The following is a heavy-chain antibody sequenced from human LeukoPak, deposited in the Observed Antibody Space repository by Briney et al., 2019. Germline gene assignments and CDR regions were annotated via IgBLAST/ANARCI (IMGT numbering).Heavy chain of an antibody. CDR1: GGTFSSYA. Sequence: SVKVSCKASGGTFSSYAISWVRQAPGQGLEWMGGIIPIFGTANYAQKFQGRVTITTDESTSTAYMELSSLISEDTAVYYCATLSVGIYGDYGDAFDIWGQGTMVTVSS. CDR2: IIPIFGTA. V-gene: IGHV1-69*05. CDR3: ATLSVGIYGDYGDAFDI. D-gene: IGHD4-17*01. J-gene: IGHJ3*02.